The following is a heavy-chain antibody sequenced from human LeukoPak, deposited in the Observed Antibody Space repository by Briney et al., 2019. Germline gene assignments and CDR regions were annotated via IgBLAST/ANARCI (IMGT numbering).Heavy chain of an antibody. Sequence: SETLSLTCTVSGGSISSSSYYWGWIRQPPGKGLEWIGSIYYSGSTYYNPSLKSRVTIPADTSKNQFSLKLSSVTAADTAVYYCARHVDGYYYYGMDVWGQGTTVTVSS. J-gene: IGHJ6*02. CDR2: IYYSGST. D-gene: IGHD2-15*01. V-gene: IGHV4-39*01. CDR3: ARHVDGYYYYGMDV. CDR1: GGSISSSSYY.